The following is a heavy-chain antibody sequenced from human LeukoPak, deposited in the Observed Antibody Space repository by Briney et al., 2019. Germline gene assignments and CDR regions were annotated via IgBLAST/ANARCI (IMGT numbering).Heavy chain of an antibody. CDR3: ASLYGDYPYYFDY. D-gene: IGHD4-17*01. Sequence: PSETLSLTCTVSGGSISSGDYYWSWIRQPPGKGLEWIGYIYYSGSTYYNPSLKSRVTISVDTSKNQFSLKLSSVTAADTAAYYCASLYGDYPYYFDYWGQGTLVTVSS. CDR2: IYYSGST. J-gene: IGHJ4*02. CDR1: GGSISSGDYY. V-gene: IGHV4-30-4*01.